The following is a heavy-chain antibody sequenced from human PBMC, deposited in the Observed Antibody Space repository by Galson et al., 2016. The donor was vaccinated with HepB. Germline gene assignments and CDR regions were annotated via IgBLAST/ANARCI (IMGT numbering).Heavy chain of an antibody. D-gene: IGHD6-13*01. V-gene: IGHV3-48*04. J-gene: IGHJ4*02. Sequence: LRLSCAASGFTFSSYSMSWVRQAPGRGLEWVSYISSSSSTIYYADSVKGRFTISRDNAKNSLFLQLNSLRAEDTAVYYCARLRFSSSWYKDYWGQGALVTVSS. CDR3: ARLRFSSSWYKDY. CDR1: GFTFSSYS. CDR2: ISSSSSTI.